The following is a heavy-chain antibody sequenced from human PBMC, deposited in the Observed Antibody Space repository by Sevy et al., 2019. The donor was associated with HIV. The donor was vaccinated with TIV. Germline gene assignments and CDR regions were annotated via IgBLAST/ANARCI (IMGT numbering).Heavy chain of an antibody. D-gene: IGHD2-15*01. J-gene: IGHJ6*02. V-gene: IGHV3-9*01. CDR1: GFPFHDYA. Sequence: GGSLRLSCAASGFPFHDYAMHWVRQAPGKGLEWVAGISWNRGSIGYGDSVKGRFTISRDSGKESVYLQMNSLRPEDTAIYYGAKDLHRGCDGINCYSYYYYFYGLDAWGQGTTVTVSS. CDR3: AKDLHRGCDGINCYSYYYYFYGLDA. CDR2: ISWNRGSI.